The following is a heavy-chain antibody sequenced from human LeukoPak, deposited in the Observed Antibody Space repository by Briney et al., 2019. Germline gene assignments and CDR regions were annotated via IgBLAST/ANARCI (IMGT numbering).Heavy chain of an antibody. Sequence: GASVKVSCKASGGTFSSYAISWVRQAPGQGLEWMGRIIPIFGIANYAQKFRGRVTITADKSTSTAYMELSSLRSEDTAVYYCARSSSGFDFNNWFDPWGQGTLVTVSS. CDR1: GGTFSSYA. J-gene: IGHJ5*02. D-gene: IGHD5-12*01. V-gene: IGHV1-69*04. CDR2: IIPIFGIA. CDR3: ARSSSGFDFNNWFDP.